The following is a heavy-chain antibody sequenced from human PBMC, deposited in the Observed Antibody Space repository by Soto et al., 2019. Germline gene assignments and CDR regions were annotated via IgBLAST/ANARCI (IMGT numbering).Heavy chain of an antibody. CDR2: IYSGDTT. Sequence: GGSLRLSCAASGFSVSSNYMSWVRQAPGKGLEWVSVIYSGDTTYYADSVKGRFTISRHNSKNTLYLQMNSLRPEDTAVYYCARGRYCSGGTCYFSFPGPFDIWGQGTMVTVSS. J-gene: IGHJ3*02. CDR3: ARGRYCSGGTCYFSFPGPFDI. CDR1: GFSVSSNY. D-gene: IGHD2-15*01. V-gene: IGHV3-53*04.